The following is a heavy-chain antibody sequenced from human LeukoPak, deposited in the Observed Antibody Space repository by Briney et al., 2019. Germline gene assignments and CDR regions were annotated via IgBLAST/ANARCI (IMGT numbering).Heavy chain of an antibody. CDR3: ARAPSGWSDYWYFDL. V-gene: IGHV3-74*01. D-gene: IGHD6-19*01. J-gene: IGHJ2*01. Sequence: GGSLRLSCAASGFTFSSYWMHWVRQAPGKGPVWVARIRSDGSSTDYADSVKGRFTISRDNAKNTLYPQMNSLRAEDTAVYYCARAPSGWSDYWYFDLWGRGTLVTVSS. CDR2: IRSDGSST. CDR1: GFTFSSYW.